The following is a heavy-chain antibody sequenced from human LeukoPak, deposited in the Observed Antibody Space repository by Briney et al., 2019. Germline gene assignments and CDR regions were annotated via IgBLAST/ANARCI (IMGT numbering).Heavy chain of an antibody. CDR3: ASLYSSGCNY. CDR1: GFTFSTYA. J-gene: IGHJ4*02. V-gene: IGHV3-21*01. D-gene: IGHD6-19*01. CDR2: ISSSSSYI. Sequence: PGGSLRLSCAASGFTFSTYAVTWVRQAPGKGLEWVSSISSSSSYIYYADSVKGRFTISRDNAKNSLYLQMNSLRAEDTAVYYCASLYSSGCNYWGQGTLVTVSS.